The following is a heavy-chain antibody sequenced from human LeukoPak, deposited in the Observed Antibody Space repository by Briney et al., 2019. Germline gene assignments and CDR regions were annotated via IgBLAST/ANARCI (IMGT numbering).Heavy chain of an antibody. CDR2: IYSDGST. V-gene: IGHV3-66*01. J-gene: IGHJ4*02. Sequence: GGSLRLSCATSGITVRSAYLSWVRQAPGKGLEWVSVIYSDGSTYYADSVKGRFTISRDNSKNTLYLQMNSLRAEDTAVYYCAKDMDYYDSSGYSSFDYWGQGTLVTVSS. CDR3: AKDMDYYDSSGYSSFDY. D-gene: IGHD3-22*01. CDR1: GITVRSAY.